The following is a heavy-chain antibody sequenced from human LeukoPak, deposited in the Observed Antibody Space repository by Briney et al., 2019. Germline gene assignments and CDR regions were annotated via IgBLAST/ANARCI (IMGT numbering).Heavy chain of an antibody. J-gene: IGHJ4*02. CDR3: AKEGKQLRYFDWLDSPNY. V-gene: IGHV3-23*01. CDR1: GFTFSSYA. D-gene: IGHD3-9*01. Sequence: GGSLRLSCAASGFTFSSYAMNWVRQAPGKGLEWVSAISGSGGSTYYADSVKGRFIITRDNSKDTLYLQMNSLRADDTAVYYCAKEGKQLRYFDWLDSPNYWGQGTLVTVSS. CDR2: ISGSGGST.